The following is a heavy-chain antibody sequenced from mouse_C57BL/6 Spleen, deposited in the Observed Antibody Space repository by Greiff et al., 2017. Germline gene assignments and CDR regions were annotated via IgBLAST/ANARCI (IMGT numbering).Heavy chain of an antibody. CDR1: GFTFSSYA. J-gene: IGHJ4*01. V-gene: IGHV5-9-1*02. D-gene: IGHD1-1*01. Sequence: EVKLVESGEGLVKPGGSLKLSCAASGFTFSSYAMSWVRQTPEKRLEWVAYISSGGDYIYYADTVKGRFTISRDNARNTRYLQMSSLKSEDTAMYYCTREDYGSSGDAMDYWGQGTSVTVSS. CDR3: TREDYGSSGDAMDY. CDR2: ISSGGDYI.